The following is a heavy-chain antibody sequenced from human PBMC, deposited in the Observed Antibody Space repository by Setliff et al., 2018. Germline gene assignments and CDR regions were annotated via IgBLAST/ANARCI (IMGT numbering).Heavy chain of an antibody. J-gene: IGHJ4*02. CDR1: GGSISSSSYY. Sequence: SETLSLTCTVSGGSISSSSYYWGWIRQPPGKGLEWIGSIYYSGSTYYNPSLKSRVTISVDTSKNQFSLKLSSVTAADTAVYYCARTLYDYDILTGPGYYFGYWGQGTLVTV. D-gene: IGHD3-9*01. CDR2: IYYSGST. CDR3: ARTLYDYDILTGPGYYFGY. V-gene: IGHV4-39*07.